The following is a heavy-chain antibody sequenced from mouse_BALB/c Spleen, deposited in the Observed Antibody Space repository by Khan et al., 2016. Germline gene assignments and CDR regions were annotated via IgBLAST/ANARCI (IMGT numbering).Heavy chain of an antibody. Sequence: VQLQQSGPELVKPGASVKMSCKASGFTFISYVMHWVKQKPGQGLEWIGYINPFNDGTNYNENLKGKATLTSDKSSSTDYMDLSSLTSEDSAVYYCARSGNLAMDYWGQGTSVTVSS. V-gene: IGHV1S136*01. CDR1: GFTFISYV. D-gene: IGHD2-1*01. CDR3: ARSGNLAMDY. CDR2: INPFNDGT. J-gene: IGHJ4*01.